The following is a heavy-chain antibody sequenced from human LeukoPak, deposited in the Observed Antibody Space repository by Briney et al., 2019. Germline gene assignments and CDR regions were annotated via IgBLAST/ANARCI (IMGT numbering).Heavy chain of an antibody. CDR1: GFTFSSYA. V-gene: IGHV3-23*01. J-gene: IGHJ4*02. D-gene: IGHD3-22*01. CDR3: AKGGAYYYDSSGRRDY. Sequence: GGSLRLSCAASGFTFSSYAMSWVRQAPGKGLEWVSAISGSGGSTYYADSVKDRFTISRDNSKNTLYLQMNSLRAEDTAVYYCAKGGAYYYDSSGRRDYWGQGTLVTVSS. CDR2: ISGSGGST.